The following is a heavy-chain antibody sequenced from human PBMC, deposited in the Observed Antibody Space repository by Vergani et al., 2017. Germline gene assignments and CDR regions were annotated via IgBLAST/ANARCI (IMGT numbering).Heavy chain of an antibody. J-gene: IGHJ4*02. Sequence: QVQLVESGGGVVQPGGSLRLSCAASGFSFSSFGMHWVRQAPGKGLEWVKCIRYDGSNKYYADSVKGRLTISSDNSKNTVYLQMNSLRTGDTAVYYCAKDGLAYGSGSWYYWGRGTLVTVSS. V-gene: IGHV3-30*02. CDR2: IRYDGSNK. CDR3: AKDGLAYGSGSWYY. CDR1: GFSFSSFG. D-gene: IGHD3-10*01.